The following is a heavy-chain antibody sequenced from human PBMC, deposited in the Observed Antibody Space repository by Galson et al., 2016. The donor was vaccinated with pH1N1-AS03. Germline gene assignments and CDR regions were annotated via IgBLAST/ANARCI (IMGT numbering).Heavy chain of an antibody. CDR1: GYTFTDYY. CDR2: INPQSSFT. D-gene: IGHD5-24*01. Sequence: SVKVSCKASGYTFTDYYINWVRLAPGQGLEWMGRINPQSSFTNYAQAFQGRVTMTRDSSINTVYIELSSLTSDDTAIYYCARRGSQNGYLGDHFDYWGQGTLVTVSS. V-gene: IGHV1-2*06. J-gene: IGHJ4*02. CDR3: ARRGSQNGYLGDHFDY.